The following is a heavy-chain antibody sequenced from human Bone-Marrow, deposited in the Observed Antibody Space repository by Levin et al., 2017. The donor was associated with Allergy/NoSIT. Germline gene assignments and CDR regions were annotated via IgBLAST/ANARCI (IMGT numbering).Heavy chain of an antibody. D-gene: IGHD6-19*01. V-gene: IGHV3-21*06. Sequence: GGSLRLSCAASGFSFSSYTVNWVRQAPGKGLEWVSSITGSGNYIFYSDSVKGRFTISRDNAKNSLYLQMNSLRAEDTAVYYCARSRSGHLQYYYYPMDVWGQGTTVTVSS. CDR3: ARSRSGHLQYYYYPMDV. CDR2: ITGSGNYI. CDR1: GFSFSSYT. J-gene: IGHJ6*02.